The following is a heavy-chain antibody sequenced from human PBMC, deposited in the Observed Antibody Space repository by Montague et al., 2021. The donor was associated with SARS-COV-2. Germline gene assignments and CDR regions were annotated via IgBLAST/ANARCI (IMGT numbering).Heavy chain of an antibody. CDR1: GGSISSFY. D-gene: IGHD2-15*01. Sequence: SETLSLTCTVSGGSISSFYWSRFRQPPGKGLEWIGYISDSGSTNYNPSLTSRATMSVDTSKNQFSLKVNSVTAADTAVYYCARHYSATLPAVYWGQGTLVTVSS. CDR3: ARHYSATLPAVY. V-gene: IGHV4-59*08. CDR2: ISDSGST. J-gene: IGHJ4*02.